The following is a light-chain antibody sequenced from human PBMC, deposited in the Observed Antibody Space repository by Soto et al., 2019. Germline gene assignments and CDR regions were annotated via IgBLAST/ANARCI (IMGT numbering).Light chain of an antibody. CDR1: SSDVGGYNY. V-gene: IGLV2-14*01. Sequence: QSALTQPASVSGSPGQSITISGTGTSSDVGGYNYVSWYRQHPGKAPKLMIYEVTNRPSGVSNRFSGSKSVSTASLTISGLKAEDEADYYCSSYTSSSTLVFGGGTKLTV. CDR3: SSYTSSSTLV. J-gene: IGLJ3*02. CDR2: EVT.